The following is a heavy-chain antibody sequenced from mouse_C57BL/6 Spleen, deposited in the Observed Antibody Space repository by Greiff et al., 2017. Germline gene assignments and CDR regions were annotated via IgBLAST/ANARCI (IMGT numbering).Heavy chain of an antibody. CDR1: GYTFTEYT. V-gene: IGHV1-62-2*01. CDR2: VYPGSGSI. D-gene: IGHD2-4*01. J-gene: IGHJ3*01. CDR3: ARHDDYDYDGTWFAY. Sequence: QVQLKESGAELVKPGASVKLSCKASGYTFTEYTIHWVKQRPGQGLEWIGWVYPGSGSIKYNEKFKDKATLTADKSSSTVYMELSRLTSDDSAVYFCARHDDYDYDGTWFAYWGQGPPVTVSA.